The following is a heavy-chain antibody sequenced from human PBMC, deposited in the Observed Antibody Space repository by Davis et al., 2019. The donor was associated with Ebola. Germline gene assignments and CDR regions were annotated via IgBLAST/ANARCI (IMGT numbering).Heavy chain of an antibody. D-gene: IGHD2-2*01. CDR2: INPNSGGT. CDR1: GYTFTGYY. V-gene: IGHV1-2*04. J-gene: IGHJ5*02. Sequence: ASVKVSCKASGYTFTGYYMHWVRQAPGQGLEWMGWINPNSGGTNYAQKFQGWVTMTRDTSISTAYMELSRLRSDDTAVYYCARDHRSSTSGNWFDPWGQGTLVTVSS. CDR3: ARDHRSSTSGNWFDP.